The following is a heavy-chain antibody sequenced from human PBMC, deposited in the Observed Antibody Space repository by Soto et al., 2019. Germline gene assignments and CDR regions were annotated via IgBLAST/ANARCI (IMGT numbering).Heavy chain of an antibody. CDR1: GDTFSFYS. J-gene: IGHJ4*02. CDR2: INPILSMS. D-gene: IGHD3-10*01. Sequence: QVQLVQSGAEVKKPGSSVRVSCKASGDTFSFYSINWVRQAPGLGLEWMGRINPILSMSNYAQRFQGRVTWTADKSTSTAYMELSSLRSEDTAMYYCASSYGSGYRAFDYWGQGALVTVSS. CDR3: ASSYGSGYRAFDY. V-gene: IGHV1-69*02.